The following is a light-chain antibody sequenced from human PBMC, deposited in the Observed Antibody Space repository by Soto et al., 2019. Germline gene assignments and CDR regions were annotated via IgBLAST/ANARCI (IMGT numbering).Light chain of an antibody. CDR3: QHYNSYSDA. Sequence: DIQMTQSPSTLSGSVGDRVTITCRASQTISSWLAWYQQKPGKAPKLLIYKASTLKSGGPSRFGGSGSGTEFTLTISSLQPDDFATYYCQHYNSYSDAFGQGTKGELK. J-gene: IGKJ1*01. CDR1: QTISSW. V-gene: IGKV1-5*03. CDR2: KAS.